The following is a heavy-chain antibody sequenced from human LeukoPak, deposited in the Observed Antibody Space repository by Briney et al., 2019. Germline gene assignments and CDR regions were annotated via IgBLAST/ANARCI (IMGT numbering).Heavy chain of an antibody. D-gene: IGHD3-22*01. CDR2: VYSNGMT. Sequence: PSETLSLTCSVSGGSMFSYYWNWIRQSPGKGLEWIGFVYSNGMTTYNPSLRSRGTISIATSRNQFSLRLTSVTAADTATYYCTRRAYHDSSGYNPTAGYFDLWGRGTLVTVSS. V-gene: IGHV4-4*08. CDR3: TRRAYHDSSGYNPTAGYFDL. CDR1: GGSMFSYY. J-gene: IGHJ2*01.